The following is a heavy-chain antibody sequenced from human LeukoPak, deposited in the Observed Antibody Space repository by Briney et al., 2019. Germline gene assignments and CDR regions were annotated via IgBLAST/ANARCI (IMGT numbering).Heavy chain of an antibody. J-gene: IGHJ4*02. CDR1: GYTFTGYY. D-gene: IGHD3-22*01. CDR2: INPNSGGT. Sequence: GASVKVSCKASGYTFTGYYMHWVRQAPGQGLEWMGWINPNSGGTNYAQKFQGRVTMTRDTSISTAYMELSRLRSDDTAVYHCARGGVRDSTGYRYLFDYWGQGTLVTVSS. CDR3: ARGGVRDSTGYRYLFDY. V-gene: IGHV1-2*02.